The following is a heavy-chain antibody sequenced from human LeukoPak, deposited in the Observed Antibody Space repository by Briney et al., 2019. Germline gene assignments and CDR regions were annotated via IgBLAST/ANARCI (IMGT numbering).Heavy chain of an antibody. D-gene: IGHD3-16*02. J-gene: IGHJ4*02. CDR1: GYTFTCYY. CDR3: ARGFDYVWGSYRFYFDY. Sequence: ASVKVSCKASGYTFTCYYMHWVRQAPGQGLEWMGWINPNSGGTNYAQKFQGRVTMTRDTSISIAYMELSRLRSDDTAVYYCARGFDYVWGSYRFYFDYWGQGTLVTVSS. V-gene: IGHV1-2*02. CDR2: INPNSGGT.